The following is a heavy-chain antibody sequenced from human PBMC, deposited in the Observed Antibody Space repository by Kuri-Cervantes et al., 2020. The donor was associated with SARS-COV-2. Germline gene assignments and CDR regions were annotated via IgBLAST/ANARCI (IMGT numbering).Heavy chain of an antibody. Sequence: SVKVSCQASGFTFTSSAMQWVRQARGQRLEWIGWIVVGSGNTNYAQKFRERVTITRDMSTSTACMELSSLRSEDTAVYYCAAGRTYSSSWRGGYFDLWGRGTLVTVSS. CDR1: GFTFTSSA. CDR3: AAGRTYSSSWRGGYFDL. J-gene: IGHJ2*01. V-gene: IGHV1-58*02. CDR2: IVVGSGNT. D-gene: IGHD6-13*01.